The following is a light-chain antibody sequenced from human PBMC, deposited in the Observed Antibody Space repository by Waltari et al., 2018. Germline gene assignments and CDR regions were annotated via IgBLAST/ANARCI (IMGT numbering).Light chain of an antibody. J-gene: IGLJ2*01. CDR2: QDN. Sequence: SYALTQPPSVSVSPGQTVSITCPGATVEDNSTCWYQQKPGQPPVLVIYQDNTRPSGIPERFSGSNSGNTATLTISGTQAVDEADYYCQAWDSSIEVFGGGTKLTVL. CDR3: QAWDSSIEV. CDR1: TVEDNS. V-gene: IGLV3-1*01.